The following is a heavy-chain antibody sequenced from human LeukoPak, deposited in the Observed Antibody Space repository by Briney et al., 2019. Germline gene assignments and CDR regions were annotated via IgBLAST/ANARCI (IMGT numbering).Heavy chain of an antibody. CDR3: ARVLNYCDSSGYYFSY. J-gene: IGHJ4*02. CDR2: ILYDGSNE. CDR1: GFTFSYYT. V-gene: IGHV3-30-3*01. Sequence: GGALRLSCAASGFTFSYYTMHWVRQAPGKGLEWVAVILYDGSNEYYADSVKGRFTISRDNSKNTLYLQMNSLRVEDTAVYYCARVLNYCDSSGYYFSYWGQGTLVTVS. D-gene: IGHD3-22*01.